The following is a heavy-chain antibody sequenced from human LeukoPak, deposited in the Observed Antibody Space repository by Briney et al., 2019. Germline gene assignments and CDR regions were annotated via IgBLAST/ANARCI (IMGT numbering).Heavy chain of an antibody. D-gene: IGHD1-7*01. CDR3: ARLELLSGSGWFDP. V-gene: IGHV1-2*02. CDR2: INPNSAGT. CDR1: GYTFTGYY. Sequence: ASVKVSCKASGYTFTGYYMHWVRQAPGQGLEWMGWINPNSAGTNYTQKFQGRVTMTRDTSISTAYMELSRLRSDDTAVYYCARLELLSGSGWFDPWGQGTLVTVSS. J-gene: IGHJ5*02.